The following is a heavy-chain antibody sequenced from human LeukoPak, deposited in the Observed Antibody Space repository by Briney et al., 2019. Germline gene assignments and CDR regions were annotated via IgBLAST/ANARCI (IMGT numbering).Heavy chain of an antibody. D-gene: IGHD2-15*01. Sequence: GRPLRLSCAASGFTFNNYAMNWVRQAPGKELEWVALIWHDGSNQDYADSVKGRFTISRDNSKNTLYLQMNSLKAEDTAMYYCARDRAYCSGGSCYEGGNFDYWGQGTLVTVSS. CDR3: ARDRAYCSGGSCYEGGNFDY. J-gene: IGHJ4*02. CDR1: GFTFNNYA. CDR2: IWHDGSNQ. V-gene: IGHV3-33*01.